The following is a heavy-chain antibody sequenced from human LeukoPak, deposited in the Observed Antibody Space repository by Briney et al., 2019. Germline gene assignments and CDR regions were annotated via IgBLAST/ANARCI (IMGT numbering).Heavy chain of an antibody. J-gene: IGHJ5*02. V-gene: IGHV3-30-3*01. CDR1: GFTFSSYA. CDR3: ARVTYYYGSADNWLDP. D-gene: IGHD3-10*01. CDR2: ISYDGSNK. Sequence: PGGSLRLSCAASGFTFSSYAMHWVRQAPGKGLEWVAVISYDGSNKYYADSVKGRFTISRDNSKNTLYLQMNSLRAEDTAVYYCARVTYYYGSADNWLDPWGQGTLVTVSS.